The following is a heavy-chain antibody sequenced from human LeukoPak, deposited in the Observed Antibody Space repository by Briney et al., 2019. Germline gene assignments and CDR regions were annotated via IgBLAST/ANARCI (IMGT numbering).Heavy chain of an antibody. J-gene: IGHJ5*02. V-gene: IGHV1-3*01. CDR2: INAVNGNT. CDR3: ARVLGYYDSGGRGWFDP. Sequence: SVKVSCKASGYTFINYAINWGRQAPGQRLEWVGWINAVNGNTKYSPKFQGRVSITRDTSASTAYMELSSLTSEDTAVYYCARVLGYYDSGGRGWFDPWGQGTLVTVSS. D-gene: IGHD3-22*01. CDR1: GYTFINYA.